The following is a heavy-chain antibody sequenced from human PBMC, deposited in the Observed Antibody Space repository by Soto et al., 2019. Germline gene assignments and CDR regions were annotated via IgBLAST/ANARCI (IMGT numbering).Heavy chain of an antibody. CDR1: GFTCTSYS. CDR2: IRGTT. J-gene: IGHJ3*01. V-gene: IGHV3-48*01. D-gene: IGHD3-16*01. Sequence: GGSLRLSCAASGFTCTSYSMNWVRQAPGKGLEWVSYIRGTTHYADSVKGRFTISRDNARSSLYLQMNSRRADDTAVYYCARNNCLVFDFWGKGTMVTVS. CDR3: ARNNCLVFDF.